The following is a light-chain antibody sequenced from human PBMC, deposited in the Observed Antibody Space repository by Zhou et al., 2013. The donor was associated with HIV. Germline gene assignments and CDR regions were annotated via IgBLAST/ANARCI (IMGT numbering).Light chain of an antibody. CDR3: MQDLQTPFT. CDR2: LGS. V-gene: IGKV2-28*01. Sequence: DIVMTQTPLSLPVTPGEPASISCRSSQSLLHSNGYNYLGWYLQKPGQSPQLLIYLGSNRASGVPDRFSGSGSGTDFTLKISRVEAEDVGVYYCMQDLQTPFTFGGGTKVE. CDR1: QSLLHSNGYNY. J-gene: IGKJ4*01.